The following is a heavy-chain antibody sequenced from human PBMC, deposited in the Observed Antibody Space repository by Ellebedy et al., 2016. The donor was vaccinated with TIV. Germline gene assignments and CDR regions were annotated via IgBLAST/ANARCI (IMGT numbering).Heavy chain of an antibody. D-gene: IGHD1-26*01. CDR2: LYYRWST. Sequence: MPSKTLSLTCTVPGGSISSSSYYWGWIRQPPGKGLEWIGCLYYRWSTYYNPSLKSRVTISSDTSKNQFSLKMSTVTAAYTAVYYCARRFIVGATMFPSSDYACESWGQGTVVTVSS. CDR3: ARRFIVGATMFPSSDYACES. J-gene: IGHJ3*02. CDR1: GGSISSSSYY. V-gene: IGHV4-39*01.